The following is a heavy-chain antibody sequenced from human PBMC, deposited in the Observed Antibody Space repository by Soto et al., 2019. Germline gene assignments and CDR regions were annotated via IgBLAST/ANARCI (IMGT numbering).Heavy chain of an antibody. V-gene: IGHV3-30*18. CDR1: GFTFSSYG. D-gene: IGHD3-22*01. CDR3: AKLPTSYYDSSGYYARLGFDY. Sequence: GGSLRLSCAASGFTFSSYGMHWVRQAPGKGLEWVAVISYDGSNKYYADSVKGRFTISRDNSKNTLYLQMNSLRAEDTAVYYCAKLPTSYYDSSGYYARLGFDYWGQGT. CDR2: ISYDGSNK. J-gene: IGHJ4*02.